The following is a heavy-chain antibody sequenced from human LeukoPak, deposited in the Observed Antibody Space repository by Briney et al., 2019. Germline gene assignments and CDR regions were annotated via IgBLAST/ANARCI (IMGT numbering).Heavy chain of an antibody. CDR1: GFTFTKYW. Sequence: GGSLRLSCAASGFTFTKYWMTWVRQAPGKGLEWVGITKQDGSDKNYMDSVKGRFTISRDNTKNSLYLQMNSLRAEDTAVYYCARDNMRRGRRAFDIWGQGTMVTVSS. V-gene: IGHV3-7*01. CDR3: ARDNMRRGRRAFDI. J-gene: IGHJ3*02. CDR2: TKQDGSDK. D-gene: IGHD2/OR15-2a*01.